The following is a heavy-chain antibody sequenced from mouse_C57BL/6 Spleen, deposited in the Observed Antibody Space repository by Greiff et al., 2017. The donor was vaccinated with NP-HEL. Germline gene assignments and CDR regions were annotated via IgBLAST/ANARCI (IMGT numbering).Heavy chain of an antibody. V-gene: IGHV1-4*01. CDR3: ELLYYYGSSYGFDY. CDR2: INPSSGYT. J-gene: IGHJ2*01. Sequence: QVQLQQSGAELARPGASVKMSCTASGYTFTSYTMHWVKQRPGQGLEWIGYINPSSGYTKYNQKFKDKATLTADKSSSTAYMQLSSLTSEDAAISYCELLYYYGSSYGFDYWGQGTTLTVSS. CDR1: GYTFTSYT. D-gene: IGHD1-1*01.